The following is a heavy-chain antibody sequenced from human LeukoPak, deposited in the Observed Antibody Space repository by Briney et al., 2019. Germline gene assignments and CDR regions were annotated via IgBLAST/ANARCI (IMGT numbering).Heavy chain of an antibody. CDR2: IYSGGST. J-gene: IGHJ4*02. CDR3: ARGGYDSSGY. Sequence: GGSLRLSCAASGFTFSSYAMSWVRQAPGKGLEWVSVIYSGGSTYYADSVKGRFTISRDNSKNTLYLQMNSLRAEDTAVYYCARGGYDSSGYWGQGTLVTVSS. CDR1: GFTFSSYA. D-gene: IGHD3-22*01. V-gene: IGHV3-66*02.